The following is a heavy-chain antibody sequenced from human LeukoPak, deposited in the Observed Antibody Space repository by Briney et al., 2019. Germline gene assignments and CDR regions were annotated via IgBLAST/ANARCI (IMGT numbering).Heavy chain of an antibody. V-gene: IGHV3-7*01. J-gene: IGHJ4*02. CDR3: AREPTYEGLVY. D-gene: IGHD3-16*01. CDR1: GFTFSNYR. CDR2: ISQDGSEK. Sequence: GGSLRLSCGVSGFTFSNYRLSWVRPAPGKGLEWVATISQDGSEKFYVDSVKGRFSISRDNALSSLYLQMNSLRPEDTAVYYCAREPTYEGLVYWGQGTLVTVSS.